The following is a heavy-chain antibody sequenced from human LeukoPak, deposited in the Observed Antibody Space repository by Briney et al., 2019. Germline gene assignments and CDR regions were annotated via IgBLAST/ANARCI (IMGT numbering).Heavy chain of an antibody. Sequence: MSSETLSLTCTVSGGSISSYYWSWIRQPPGKGLEWIGYIYYSGSTNYNPSLKSRVTISVDTSKNQFSLKLSSVTAADTAVYYCAREARYDPYFDPWGQGTLVTVSS. CDR1: GGSISSYY. CDR3: AREARYDPYFDP. D-gene: IGHD3-3*01. J-gene: IGHJ5*02. V-gene: IGHV4-59*01. CDR2: IYYSGST.